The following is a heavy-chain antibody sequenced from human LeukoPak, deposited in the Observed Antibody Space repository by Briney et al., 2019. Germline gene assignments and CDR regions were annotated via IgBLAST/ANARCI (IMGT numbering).Heavy chain of an antibody. D-gene: IGHD2-2*01. CDR2: INPNSGGT. J-gene: IGHJ4*02. Sequence: ASVKVSRKASGYTFTGYYMHWVRQAPGQGLEWMGWINPNSGGTNYAQKFQGRVTMTRDTSISTAYMELSRLRSDDTAVYYCAIPRYCSSTSCSLFDYWGQGTLVTVSS. CDR1: GYTFTGYY. V-gene: IGHV1-2*02. CDR3: AIPRYCSSTSCSLFDY.